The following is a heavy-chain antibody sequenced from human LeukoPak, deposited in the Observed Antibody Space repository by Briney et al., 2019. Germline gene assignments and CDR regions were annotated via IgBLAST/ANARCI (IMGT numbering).Heavy chain of an antibody. J-gene: IGHJ5*02. Sequence: ASVEVSCKASGGTFSSYAISWVRQAPGQGLEWMGGIIPIFGTANYAQKFQGRVTITADESTSTAYMELSSLRSEDTAVYYCARGSSVAGYDFWSGYDWFDPWGQGTLVTVSS. CDR1: GGTFSSYA. CDR3: ARGSSVAGYDFWSGYDWFDP. CDR2: IIPIFGTA. D-gene: IGHD3-3*01. V-gene: IGHV1-69*13.